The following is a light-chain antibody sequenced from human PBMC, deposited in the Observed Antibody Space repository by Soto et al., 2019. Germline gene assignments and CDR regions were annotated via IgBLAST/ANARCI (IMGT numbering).Light chain of an antibody. CDR1: QSVSSSY. CDR3: QQYGSSPPT. J-gene: IGKJ3*01. Sequence: EVVLPQSPGTRSLSPGERATLSCRASQSVSSSYLAWYQQKPGQAPRLLIYGASSRATDIPDRFSGSGSGTDFTLTISRLEPEDFAVYYCQQYGSSPPTFGPGTKVDIK. CDR2: GAS. V-gene: IGKV3-20*01.